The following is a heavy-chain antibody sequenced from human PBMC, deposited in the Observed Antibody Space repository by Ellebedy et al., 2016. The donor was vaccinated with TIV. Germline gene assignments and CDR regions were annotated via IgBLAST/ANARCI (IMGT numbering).Heavy chain of an antibody. V-gene: IGHV3-48*01. CDR1: GFTFNKYN. CDR3: ARDRSQSWAIDY. J-gene: IGHJ4*02. D-gene: IGHD6-13*01. Sequence: GGSLRLSCAASGFTFNKYNMHWVRQAPGKGLGWVSFINGGCDTISYADSVRGRFTITRDNARNSLSLQMSSLRREDTAVYFCARDRSQSWAIDYWGRGTLVTVSS. CDR2: INGGCDTI.